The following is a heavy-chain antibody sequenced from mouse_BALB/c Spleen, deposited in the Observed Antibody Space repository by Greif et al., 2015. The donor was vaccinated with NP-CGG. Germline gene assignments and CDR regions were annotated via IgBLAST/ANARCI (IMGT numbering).Heavy chain of an antibody. J-gene: IGHJ2*01. D-gene: IGHD2-4*01. CDR3: ARGSYDYAFDY. CDR2: ISSGGSYT. Sequence: EVQLVESGGGLVKPGGSLKLPCAASGFTFSSYAMSWVRQSPEKRLEWVAEISSGGSYTYYPDTVTGRFTISRDNAKNTLYLEMSSLRSEDTAMYYCARGSYDYAFDYWGQGTTLTVSS. CDR1: GFTFSSYA. V-gene: IGHV5-9-4*01.